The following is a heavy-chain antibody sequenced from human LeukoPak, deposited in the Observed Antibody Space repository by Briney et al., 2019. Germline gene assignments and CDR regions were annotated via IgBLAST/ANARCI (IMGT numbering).Heavy chain of an antibody. J-gene: IGHJ4*02. Sequence: GGSLRLSCAASGFTVSSNYMSWVRQAPGKGLEWVSVIYSGGSTYYADSVKGRFTISRDNSKNALYLQMNSLRAEDTAVYYCARDKPLAAAGTLDYWGQGTLVTVSS. D-gene: IGHD6-13*01. CDR3: ARDKPLAAAGTLDY. CDR2: IYSGGST. V-gene: IGHV3-66*01. CDR1: GFTVSSNY.